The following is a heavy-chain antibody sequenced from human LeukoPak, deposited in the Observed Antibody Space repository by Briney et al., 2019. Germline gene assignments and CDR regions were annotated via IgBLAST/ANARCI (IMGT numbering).Heavy chain of an antibody. V-gene: IGHV4-31*03. J-gene: IGHJ2*01. CDR1: GGSISSGGYY. CDR2: IYYSGST. D-gene: IGHD2-21*02. CDR3: ARLAYCGGDCYQAYWYFDL. Sequence: SQTLSLTCTVSGGSISSGGYYWSWIRQHPGKGLEWLGYIYYSGSTYYNPSLKSRVTISVDTSKNQFSLKLSSVTAADTAVYYCARLAYCGGDCYQAYWYFDLWGRGTLVTVSS.